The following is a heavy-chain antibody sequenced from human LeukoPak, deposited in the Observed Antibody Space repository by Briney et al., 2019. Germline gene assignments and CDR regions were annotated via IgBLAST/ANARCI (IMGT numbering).Heavy chain of an antibody. Sequence: PGGSLRLSCAASGLTFTNAWMSWVRQAPGKGLEWVGRIKRKSDGGTTDYAAPVKGRFTISRDDSKNTLYLQMNSLKSEDTAVYYCTTELDIRPNHYWGQGTLVTVSS. D-gene: IGHD3-22*01. CDR1: GLTFTNAW. V-gene: IGHV3-15*01. CDR3: TTELDIRPNHY. J-gene: IGHJ4*02. CDR2: IKRKSDGGTT.